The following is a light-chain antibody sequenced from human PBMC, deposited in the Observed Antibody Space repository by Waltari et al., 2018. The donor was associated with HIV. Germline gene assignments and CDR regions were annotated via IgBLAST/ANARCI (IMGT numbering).Light chain of an antibody. Sequence: QSALTQPASVSGSPGQSITISCTGTSRDVGGYNYVSWYQQNPGKAPQLMIYDVSNRPSVVSNRFSGSKSGNTASLTISGLQAEDEADYYCSSHTSSGVFGSGTKVTVL. CDR2: DVS. J-gene: IGLJ1*01. V-gene: IGLV2-14*03. CDR1: SRDVGGYNY. CDR3: SSHTSSGV.